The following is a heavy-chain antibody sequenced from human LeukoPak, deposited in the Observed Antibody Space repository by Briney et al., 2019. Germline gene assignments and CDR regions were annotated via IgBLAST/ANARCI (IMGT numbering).Heavy chain of an antibody. CDR3: ARDQGRGYSGYDTFGGY. V-gene: IGHV1-18*04. D-gene: IGHD5-12*01. Sequence: GASVKVSCKASGYTFINYGIIWVRQAPGQGLEWMGWISAYNGDTKYAQKFQGRVTMTTDTSTSIAYMELRSLRSDDTAVYYCARDQGRGYSGYDTFGGYWGQGTLVTVSS. J-gene: IGHJ4*02. CDR1: GYTFINYG. CDR2: ISAYNGDT.